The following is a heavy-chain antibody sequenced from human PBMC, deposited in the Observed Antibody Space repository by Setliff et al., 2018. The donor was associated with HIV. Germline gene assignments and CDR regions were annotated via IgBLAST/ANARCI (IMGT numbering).Heavy chain of an antibody. D-gene: IGHD3-10*01. CDR3: ARFMRGIIIRDYYYGMDV. Sequence: SGTLSLTCAVSGYSISNGYYWGWIRQPPGKGLEWIGNIYHSGNAYFHPSLKSRVTISVDTSKNQFSLNLTSVTAADTAVYYCARFMRGIIIRDYYYGMDVWGQGTTVTVSS. V-gene: IGHV4-38-2*01. CDR2: IYHSGNA. J-gene: IGHJ6*02. CDR1: GYSISNGYY.